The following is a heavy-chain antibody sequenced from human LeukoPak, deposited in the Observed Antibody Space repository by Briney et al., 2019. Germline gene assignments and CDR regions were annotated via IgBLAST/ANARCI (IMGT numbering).Heavy chain of an antibody. CDR2: INHSGST. CDR3: ARHDSSGQNYFDY. Sequence: GSLRLSCAASGFTFSSYAMSWIRQPPGKGLEWIGEINHSGSTNYNPSLKSRVTISVDTSKNQFSLKPSSVTAADTAVYYCARHDSSGQNYFDYWGQGTLVTVSS. D-gene: IGHD3-22*01. V-gene: IGHV4-34*01. CDR1: GFTFSSYA. J-gene: IGHJ4*02.